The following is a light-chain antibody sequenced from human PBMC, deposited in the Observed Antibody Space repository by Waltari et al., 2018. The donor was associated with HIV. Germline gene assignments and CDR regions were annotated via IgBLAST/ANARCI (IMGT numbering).Light chain of an antibody. J-gene: IGLJ3*02. CDR3: QSIDSSGLLIV. V-gene: IGLV3-25*03. CDR2: KDS. CDR1: ALPNQF. Sequence: SYELTQPPWVAVSPGQTARHTCSGDALPNQFSYWYQQKSGQAPVGVMYKDSERPRGSPERLSGSRSGRTSTLTIRGVQAEDEAVYYCQSIDSSGLLIVFGVGTKLTVL.